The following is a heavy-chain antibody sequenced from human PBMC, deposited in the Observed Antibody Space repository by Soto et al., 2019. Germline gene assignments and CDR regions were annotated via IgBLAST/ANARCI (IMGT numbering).Heavy chain of an antibody. CDR1: GFTFSSYA. CDR2: ISGSGGST. V-gene: IGHV3-23*01. J-gene: IGHJ6*02. CDR3: AKAILTGPYYYYYGMDV. D-gene: IGHD3-9*01. Sequence: PGGSLRLSCAASGFTFSSYAMSWVRQAPGKGLEWVSAISGSGGSTYYADSVKGRFTISRDNSKNTLYLQMNSLRAEDTAAYYCAKAILTGPYYYYYGMDVWGQGTTVTVSS.